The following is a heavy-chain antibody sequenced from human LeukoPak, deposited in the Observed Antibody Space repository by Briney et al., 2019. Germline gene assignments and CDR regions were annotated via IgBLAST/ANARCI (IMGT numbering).Heavy chain of an antibody. CDR1: GLTFDDYG. D-gene: IGHD3-22*01. CDR3: ARGLYFYVSSSPVY. J-gene: IGHJ4*02. CDR2: FYWNGCRT. Sequence: GGPLRLPCAASGLTFDDYGMRWLRKAPGKGLEWVSGFYWNGCRTGYADSVKGRFTIYRDNAKNSLYLQMNSLRAEDTALYYCARGLYFYVSSSPVYWGQGTLVTVSS. V-gene: IGHV3-20*04.